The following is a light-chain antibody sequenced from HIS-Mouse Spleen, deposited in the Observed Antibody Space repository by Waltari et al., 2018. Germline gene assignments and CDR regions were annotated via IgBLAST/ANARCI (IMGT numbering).Light chain of an antibody. V-gene: IGLV2-8*01. CDR2: EVS. CDR1: SSDAGGYNS. Sequence: QSALTQPPSASGSPGQSVTISCTGTSSDAGGYNSVSWYQQPPGKAPKLMIYEVSKRPSGVPDRFSGSKSGNTASLTVSGLQAEDEADYYCSSYAGSNNFNVVFGGGTKLTVL. J-gene: IGLJ2*01. CDR3: SSYAGSNNFNVV.